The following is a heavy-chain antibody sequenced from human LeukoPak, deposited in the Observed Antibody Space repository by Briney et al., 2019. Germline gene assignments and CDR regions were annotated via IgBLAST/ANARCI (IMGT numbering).Heavy chain of an antibody. V-gene: IGHV5-51*01. CDR2: IYLGDSDT. D-gene: IGHD6-19*01. CDR3: ARHPSYTSGWPLDY. J-gene: IGHJ4*02. CDR1: GYSFTNYW. Sequence: GESLKISCKGSGYSFTNYWIGWVRQMPGKGLEWMGIIYLGDSDTRYSPPFQGQVTISADKSITTAYLQWSSLKASDTAIYYCARHPSYTSGWPLDYWGQGTLVTVSS.